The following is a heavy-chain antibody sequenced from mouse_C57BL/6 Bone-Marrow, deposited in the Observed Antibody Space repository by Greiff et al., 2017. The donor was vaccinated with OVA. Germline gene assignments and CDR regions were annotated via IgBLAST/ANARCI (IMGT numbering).Heavy chain of an antibody. CDR3: ARHEERGELAWFAY. CDR1: GYTFTEYT. D-gene: IGHD4-1*01. J-gene: IGHJ3*01. CDR2: FYPGSGSI. Sequence: VKVVESGAELVKPGASVKLSCKASGYTFTEYTIHWVKQRSGQGLEWIGWFYPGSGSIKYNEKFKDKATLTADKSSSTVYMELSRLTSEDSAVYFCARHEERGELAWFAYWGQGTLVTVSA. V-gene: IGHV1-62-2*01.